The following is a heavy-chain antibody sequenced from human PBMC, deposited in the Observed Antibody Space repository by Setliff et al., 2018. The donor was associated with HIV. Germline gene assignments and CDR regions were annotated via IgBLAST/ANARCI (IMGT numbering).Heavy chain of an antibody. CDR2: INHSGST. Sequence: SETLSLTCAVYGESLSPYYWSWIRQPPGKGLEWIGEINHSGSTNYNPSLKSRVTISVDTSKKQFSLNLSSVTAVDTAVYFCARHGVIWERLRPLLYFDSWGQGTLVTVSS. CDR1: GESLSPYY. CDR3: ARHGVIWERLRPLLYFDS. J-gene: IGHJ4*02. V-gene: IGHV4-34*01. D-gene: IGHD5-12*01.